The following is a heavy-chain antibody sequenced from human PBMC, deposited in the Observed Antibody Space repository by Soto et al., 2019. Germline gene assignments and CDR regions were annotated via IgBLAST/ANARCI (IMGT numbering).Heavy chain of an antibody. D-gene: IGHD3-3*01. J-gene: IGHJ4*02. CDR3: AKDVDFWSGYYYFDY. CDR2: IFYSGST. CDR1: SGSISSSNYY. V-gene: IGHV4-39*02. Sequence: SETLSLTCTVSSGSISSSNYYWGWIRQPPGKGLEWIGSIFYSGSTFYNPSLKSRVTISVDTSKNQFSLTLTSVTAADTAVYYCAKDVDFWSGYYYFDYWGQGTLVTVSS.